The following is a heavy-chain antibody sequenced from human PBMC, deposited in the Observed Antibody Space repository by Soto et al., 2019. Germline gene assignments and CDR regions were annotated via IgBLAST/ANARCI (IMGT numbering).Heavy chain of an antibody. CDR2: INHSGST. Sequence: SETLSVTSAVYGGSFSGYYWSWIRQPPGKGLEWIGEINHSGSTNYNPSLKSRVTISVDKSKNQFSLKLSSVTAADTAVYYCARERSTTVTAFDYWGQGTMVTVS. J-gene: IGHJ4*02. CDR1: GGSFSGYY. D-gene: IGHD4-4*01. V-gene: IGHV4-34*01. CDR3: ARERSTTVTAFDY.